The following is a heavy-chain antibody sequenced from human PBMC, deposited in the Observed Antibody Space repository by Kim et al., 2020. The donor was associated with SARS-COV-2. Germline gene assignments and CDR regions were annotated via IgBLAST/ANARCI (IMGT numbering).Heavy chain of an antibody. J-gene: IGHJ4*02. D-gene: IGHD6-19*01. CDR3: ARDLVSGIAVAGTEYYFDY. Sequence: SVKVSCKASGGTFSSYAISWVRQAPGQGLEWMGGIIPIFGTANYAQKFQGRVTITADESTSTAYMELSSLRSEDTAVYYCARDLVSGIAVAGTEYYFDYWGQGTLVTVSS. V-gene: IGHV1-69*13. CDR1: GGTFSSYA. CDR2: IIPIFGTA.